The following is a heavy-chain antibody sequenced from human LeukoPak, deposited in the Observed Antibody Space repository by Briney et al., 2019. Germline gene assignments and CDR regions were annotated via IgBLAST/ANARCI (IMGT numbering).Heavy chain of an antibody. V-gene: IGHV3-15*07. J-gene: IGHJ4*02. CDR1: GFTFSKAW. D-gene: IGHD3-9*01. CDR2: IKSKSDGGTT. Sequence: PGGSLRLSCAASGFTFSKAWMNWVRQAPGKGLEWGGRIKSKSDGGTTDYAAPVKGRFTISRDDSKNTLYLQMNSLKTEDTAVYYCTTSQADYDILTGYYTGRNFDYWGQGTLVTVSS. CDR3: TTSQADYDILTGYYTGRNFDY.